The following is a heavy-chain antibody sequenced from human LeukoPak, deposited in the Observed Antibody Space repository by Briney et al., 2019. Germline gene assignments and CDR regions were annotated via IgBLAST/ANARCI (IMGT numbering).Heavy chain of an antibody. J-gene: IGHJ4*02. V-gene: IGHV1-18*01. CDR2: ISAYNGNT. Sequence: ASVKVSCKASGYTFTSYGISWVRQAPGQGLEWMGWISAYNGNTNYAQKLQGRVTMTTDTSTSIAYMELRSLRSDDTAVYYCASTLPPYYYDILTGYYQPFDYWGQGTLVTVSS. D-gene: IGHD3-9*01. CDR3: ASTLPPYYYDILTGYYQPFDY. CDR1: GYTFTSYG.